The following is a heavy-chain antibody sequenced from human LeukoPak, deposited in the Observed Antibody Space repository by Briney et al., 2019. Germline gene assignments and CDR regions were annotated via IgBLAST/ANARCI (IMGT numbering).Heavy chain of an antibody. V-gene: IGHV4-38-2*01. CDR1: GYSISSGYY. D-gene: IGHD3-10*01. CDR2: IYHSGST. J-gene: IGHJ4*02. Sequence: SETLSLTCAVSGYSISSGYYWGWIRQPPGKGLEWIGSIYHSGSTYYNPSLKSRVTISVDTSKNQFSLKLSPVTAADTAVYYCARRSGFGELSVDYWGQGTLVTVSS. CDR3: ARRSGFGELSVDY.